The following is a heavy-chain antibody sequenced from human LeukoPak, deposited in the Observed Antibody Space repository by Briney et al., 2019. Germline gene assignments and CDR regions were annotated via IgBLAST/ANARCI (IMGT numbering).Heavy chain of an antibody. CDR3: AREGHAYCSGGSCYFNWFDP. V-gene: IGHV1-69*01. J-gene: IGHJ5*02. CDR1: GGTFCSYA. D-gene: IGHD2-15*01. CDR2: IIPIFGTA. Sequence: SVKVSCKASGGTFCSYAISWVRQAPGQGLEWMGGIIPIFGTANYAQKFQGRVTITADESTSTAYMELSSLRSEDTAVYYCAREGHAYCSGGSCYFNWFDPWGQGTLVTVSS.